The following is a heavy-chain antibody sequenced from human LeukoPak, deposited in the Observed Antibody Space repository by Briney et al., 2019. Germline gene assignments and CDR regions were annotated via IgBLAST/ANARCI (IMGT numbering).Heavy chain of an antibody. J-gene: IGHJ4*02. V-gene: IGHV4-59*08. CDR1: GGSISSYY. Sequence: SETLSLTCTVSGGSISSYYWSWIRQPPGKGLEWIGYIYYSGSTNYNPSLKSRVTVSLDTSKNQFSLKLSSVAAADTAVYYCARVGILTFDYWGQGILVTVSS. D-gene: IGHD1-26*01. CDR2: IYYSGST. CDR3: ARVGILTFDY.